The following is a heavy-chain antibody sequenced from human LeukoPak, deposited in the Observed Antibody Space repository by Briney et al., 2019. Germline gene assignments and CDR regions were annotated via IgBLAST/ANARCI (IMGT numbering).Heavy chain of an antibody. CDR3: ARGSGGSWGYYMDV. J-gene: IGHJ6*03. CDR1: GFTFSSYS. D-gene: IGHD2-15*01. V-gene: IGHV3-48*01. Sequence: GGSLRLSCAASGFTFSSYSMNWVRQAPGKGLEWVSYISSSSSTIYYADSVKGRFTISRDNAKNSLYLQMNSLRAEDTAVYYCARGSGGSWGYYMDVWGKGTTVTVSS. CDR2: ISSSSSTI.